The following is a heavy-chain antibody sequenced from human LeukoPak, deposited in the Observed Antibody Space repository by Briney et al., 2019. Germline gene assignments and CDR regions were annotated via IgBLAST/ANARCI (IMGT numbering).Heavy chain of an antibody. CDR3: AKEAASIGSYYYGMDV. J-gene: IGHJ6*02. V-gene: IGHV3-30-3*01. Sequence: GGSLRLSCAASGFTFSSYAMHWVRQAPGKGLEWVAVISYDGSNKYYADSVKGRFTISRDNSKNTLYLQMNSLRAEDTAVYYCAKEAASIGSYYYGMDVWGQGTTVTVSS. D-gene: IGHD5-24*01. CDR2: ISYDGSNK. CDR1: GFTFSSYA.